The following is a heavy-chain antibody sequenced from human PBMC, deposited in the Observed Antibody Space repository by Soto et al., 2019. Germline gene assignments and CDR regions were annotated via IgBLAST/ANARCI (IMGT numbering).Heavy chain of an antibody. J-gene: IGHJ6*03. V-gene: IGHV4-34*01. CDR3: ARVPVEYTWNRYYYYYMDV. Sequence: SETLSLTCAVYGGSFSGYYWSWIRQPPGKGLEWIGEINHSGSTNYNPSLKSRVTISVDTSKNQFSLKLSSVTAADTAVYYCARVPVEYTWNRYYYYYMDVWGKGTTVTVSS. CDR1: GGSFSGYY. D-gene: IGHD1-20*01. CDR2: INHSGST.